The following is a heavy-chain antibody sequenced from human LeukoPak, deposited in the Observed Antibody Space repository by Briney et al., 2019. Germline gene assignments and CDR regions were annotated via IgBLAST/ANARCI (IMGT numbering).Heavy chain of an antibody. CDR3: ARDSEQWLVRVFDY. D-gene: IGHD6-19*01. Sequence: GSLLLSCAASGFTFSSYWMSWVRQAPGKGLEWVANIKQDGSEKYYVDSVKGRFTISRDNAKSSLYLQMNSLRAEDTAVYYCARDSEQWLVRVFDYWGQGTLVTVSS. J-gene: IGHJ4*02. CDR2: IKQDGSEK. CDR1: GFTFSSYW. V-gene: IGHV3-7*03.